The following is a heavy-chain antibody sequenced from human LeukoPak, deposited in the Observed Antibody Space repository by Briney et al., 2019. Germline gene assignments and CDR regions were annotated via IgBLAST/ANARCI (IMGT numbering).Heavy chain of an antibody. CDR1: GFSFSSYG. V-gene: IGHV3-30*03. Sequence: GGSLRLSCAASGFSFSSYGMHWVRQTPGKGLEWVTVISYDGSDKYYADSVKGRFTISRDNSKNTLYLQMNSLRAEDTAMYYCARDYSSSPFRVMDYYYMDVWGKGTTVTVSS. J-gene: IGHJ6*03. D-gene: IGHD6-6*01. CDR2: ISYDGSDK. CDR3: ARDYSSSPFRVMDYYYMDV.